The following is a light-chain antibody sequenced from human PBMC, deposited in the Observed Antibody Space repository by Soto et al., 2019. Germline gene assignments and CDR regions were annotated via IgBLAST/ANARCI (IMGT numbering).Light chain of an antibody. CDR1: QSVASAY. Sequence: ETVLTQSAGSLSLSPGERATLSCRASQSVASAYLAWYQQKPGQAPRLLMYGASSRATGIPDRFSGSGSGTDFTLTISRLEPEDFAVYYCQQYATSRWTFGQGTKVEIK. CDR2: GAS. V-gene: IGKV3-20*01. J-gene: IGKJ1*01. CDR3: QQYATSRWT.